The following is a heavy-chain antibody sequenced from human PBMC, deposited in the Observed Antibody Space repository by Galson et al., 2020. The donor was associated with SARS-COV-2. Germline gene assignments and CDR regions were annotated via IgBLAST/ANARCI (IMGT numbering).Heavy chain of an antibody. CDR2: AYYSNSDGT. D-gene: IGHD2-15*01. CDR1: GGSITSSRYY. CDR3: ASGLMRAGLCKGGWSDP. Sequence: ETSETLSLTCTVSGGSITSSRYYWAWNRQPPGQGLEWIGSAYYSNSDGTHYNPSLKRPVNTSVDTSTNQLSLKLSSVTASDTAIYYCASGLMRAGLCKGGWSDPWGQGSLVTVS. J-gene: IGHJ5*02. V-gene: IGHV4-39*01.